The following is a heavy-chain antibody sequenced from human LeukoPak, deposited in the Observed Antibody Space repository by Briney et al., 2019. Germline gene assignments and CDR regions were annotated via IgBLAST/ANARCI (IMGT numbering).Heavy chain of an antibody. CDR2: IWYDGSNK. D-gene: IGHD6-13*01. CDR3: ARDSSSSKLYYYYYGMDV. Sequence: GGSLGLSCAASGFTFSSYGMHWVRQAPGKGLEWVAVIWYDGSNKYYADSVKGRFTISRDNSKNTLYLQMNSLRAEDTAVYYCARDSSSSKLYYYYYGMDVWGQGTTVTVSS. CDR1: GFTFSSYG. V-gene: IGHV3-33*01. J-gene: IGHJ6*02.